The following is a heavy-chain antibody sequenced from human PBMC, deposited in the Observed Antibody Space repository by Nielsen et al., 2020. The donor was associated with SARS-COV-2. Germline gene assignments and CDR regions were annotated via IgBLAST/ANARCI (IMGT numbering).Heavy chain of an antibody. CDR3: AKDKRDPANLGYCSSTSCYGISYYFDY. CDR1: GFTFNIYA. V-gene: IGHV3-30*18. J-gene: IGHJ4*02. Sequence: GESLKISCIASGFTFNIYAMAWVRQAPGKGLEWVAVISYDGSNKYYADSVKGRFTISRDNSKNTLYLQMNSLRAEDTAVYYCAKDKRDPANLGYCSSTSCYGISYYFDYWGQGTLVTVSS. CDR2: ISYDGSNK. D-gene: IGHD2-2*01.